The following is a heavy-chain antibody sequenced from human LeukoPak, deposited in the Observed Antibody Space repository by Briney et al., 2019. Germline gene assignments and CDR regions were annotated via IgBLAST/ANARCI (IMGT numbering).Heavy chain of an antibody. D-gene: IGHD1-26*01. CDR1: GGSISSYY. CDR2: IYYSGST. Sequence: SETLSLTCTVSGGSISSYYWSWIRQPPGKGLEWIGYIYYSGSTNYNPSLKSRVTISVDKSKNQFSLKLSSVTAADTAVYYCARLLRSGSYRDVFDYWGQGTLVTVSS. V-gene: IGHV4-59*12. CDR3: ARLLRSGSYRDVFDY. J-gene: IGHJ4*02.